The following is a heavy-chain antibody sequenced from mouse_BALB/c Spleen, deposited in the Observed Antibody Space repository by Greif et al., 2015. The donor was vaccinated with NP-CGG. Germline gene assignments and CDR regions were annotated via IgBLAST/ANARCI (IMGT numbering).Heavy chain of an antibody. V-gene: IGHV1-80*01. Sequence: QVQLQQSGAELVRPGSSVKISCKASGYAFSSYWMNWVKQRPGQGLEWIGQIYPGDGDTNYNGKFKGKATLTADKSSSTAYMQLSSLTSEDSAVYFCARSAYGNHGGYYAMDYWGQGTSVTVSS. J-gene: IGHJ4*01. CDR1: GYAFSSYW. D-gene: IGHD2-10*02. CDR3: ARSAYGNHGGYYAMDY. CDR2: IYPGDGDT.